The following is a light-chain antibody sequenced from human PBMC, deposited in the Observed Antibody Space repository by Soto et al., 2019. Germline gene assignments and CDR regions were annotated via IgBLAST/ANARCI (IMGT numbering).Light chain of an antibody. Sequence: QLVLTQSPSASASLGASVKLTCTLSSGHSSDAIAWRQQLPEKGPRYLMRVNNDGSHIKGDGIPDRFSGSSSGAERYLTISSLQSDDEADYYCQTWSTGIRVFGGGTKLTVL. CDR3: QTWSTGIRV. CDR2: VNNDGSH. J-gene: IGLJ3*02. V-gene: IGLV4-69*02. CDR1: SGHSSDA.